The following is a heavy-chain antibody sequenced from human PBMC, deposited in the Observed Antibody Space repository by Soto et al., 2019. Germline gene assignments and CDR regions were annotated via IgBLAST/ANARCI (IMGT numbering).Heavy chain of an antibody. CDR1: GYSFTSYW. V-gene: IGHV5-51*01. Sequence: GESLKISCRGSGYSFTSYWIGWVRQMPGKGLEGMGIIYPSDSDTRYGPSFRGQVTISADKSITTAHLQWSSLKDSDTGMYYCARWSSSGGSRFSDYYYDIDVWGQGTTVSVS. D-gene: IGHD2-15*01. CDR2: IYPSDSDT. CDR3: ARWSSSGGSRFSDYYYDIDV. J-gene: IGHJ6*02.